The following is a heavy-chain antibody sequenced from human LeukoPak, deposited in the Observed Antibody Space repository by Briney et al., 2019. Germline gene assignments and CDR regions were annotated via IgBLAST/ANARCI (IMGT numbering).Heavy chain of an antibody. Sequence: SETLSLTCTVSGGSISSSSYYWGWIRQPPGKGLEWFGSIYYSGSTYYNPSLKSRVTISVDTSKNQFSLKLSSVTAADTAVYYCARGRAYSSSWYFDYWGQGTLVTVSS. CDR2: IYYSGST. CDR1: GGSISSSSYY. CDR3: ARGRAYSSSWYFDY. V-gene: IGHV4-39*07. D-gene: IGHD6-13*01. J-gene: IGHJ4*02.